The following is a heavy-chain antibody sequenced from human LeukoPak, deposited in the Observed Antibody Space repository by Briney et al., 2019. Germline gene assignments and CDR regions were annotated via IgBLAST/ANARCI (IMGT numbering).Heavy chain of an antibody. CDR1: GYSINSGYT. V-gene: IGHV4-38-2*02. D-gene: IGHD3-3*01. CDR2: IYHSGGT. CDR3: ARETWRSLLCDS. Sequence: PSETLSLTCTVSGYSINSGYTWGWIRQPPGKGLEWIGNIYHSGGTYYNPSLTSRVTISVDTSKNQFSLKLTSVTAADTAVYYCARETWRSLLCDSWGQGTLVTVSS. J-gene: IGHJ4*02.